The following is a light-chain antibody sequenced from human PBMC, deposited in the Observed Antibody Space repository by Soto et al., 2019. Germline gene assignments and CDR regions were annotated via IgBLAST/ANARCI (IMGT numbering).Light chain of an antibody. J-gene: IGLJ1*01. CDR1: SSDIGLYNY. CDR3: SCLSTTSTPIV. Sequence: QSVLSQPASMSGSPGQSITIPCTGASSDIGLYNYVSWYQHHPGKAPKLLISEVNIRPSGLSDRFSASKAGNTASLPISGLQPEDEAYYYCSCLSTTSTPIVFGNGTQVTVL. CDR2: EVN. V-gene: IGLV2-14*01.